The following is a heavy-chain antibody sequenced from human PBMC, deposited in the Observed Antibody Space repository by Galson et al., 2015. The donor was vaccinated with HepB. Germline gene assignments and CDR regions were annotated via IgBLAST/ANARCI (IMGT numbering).Heavy chain of an antibody. V-gene: IGHV1-18*04. CDR2: ISAYNGNT. Sequence: SVKVSCKASGYTFTSYGISWVRQAPGQGLEWMGWISAYNGNTNYAQKLQGRVTMTTDTSTSTAYMELRSLRSDDTAVYYCARDLWGVIVIPTPYFDYWGQGTLVTVSS. D-gene: IGHD3-16*02. CDR1: GYTFTSYG. CDR3: ARDLWGVIVIPTPYFDY. J-gene: IGHJ4*02.